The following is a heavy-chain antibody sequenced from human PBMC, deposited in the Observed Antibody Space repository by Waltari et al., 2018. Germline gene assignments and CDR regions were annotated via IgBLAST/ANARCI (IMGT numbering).Heavy chain of an antibody. CDR3: AREDGLRIDY. J-gene: IGHJ4*02. CDR1: SYSITSGYY. V-gene: IGHV4-38-2*02. CDR2: IYHRGDT. D-gene: IGHD2-21*02. Sequence: QVHLQESGPGLVKPSETLSLTCDVSSYSITSGYYWGCIRQPPGKGLEWLGSIYHRGDTYYNPSRRSRVTISVDTSKNQFSLRLRSVTAADTAIYFCAREDGLRIDYWGQGALVTVSS.